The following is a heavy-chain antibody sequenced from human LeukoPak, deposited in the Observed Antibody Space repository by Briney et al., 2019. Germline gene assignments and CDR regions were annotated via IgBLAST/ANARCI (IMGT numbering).Heavy chain of an antibody. CDR1: GFTFSSYE. V-gene: IGHV3-48*03. J-gene: IGHJ5*02. D-gene: IGHD2-15*01. CDR3: ARASRGRGSCYYCDGDWFDP. CDR2: ISSSGSNI. Sequence: PGGSLRLSCAASGFTFSSYEMNWVRQAPGKGLEWVSYISSSGSNIYYADSVKGRFTISRDNAKNSLYLQMNSLIAEDTAVYYCARASRGRGSCYYCDGDWFDPWGQGTLVTVSS.